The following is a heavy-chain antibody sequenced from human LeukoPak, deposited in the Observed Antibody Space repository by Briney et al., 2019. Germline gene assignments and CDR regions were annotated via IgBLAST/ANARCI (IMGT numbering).Heavy chain of an antibody. CDR1: GFTFSNYW. J-gene: IGHJ4*02. D-gene: IGHD3-3*01. Sequence: GGSLRLSCAASGFTFSNYWMHWVRQAPGKGLVWVSHINHDGSSTTYADSVKGRFTISRDNSKNTLYLQMNSLRAEDTAVYYCAKGSITIFGVASVFDYWGQGTLVTVSS. CDR3: AKGSITIFGVASVFDY. CDR2: INHDGSST. V-gene: IGHV3-74*01.